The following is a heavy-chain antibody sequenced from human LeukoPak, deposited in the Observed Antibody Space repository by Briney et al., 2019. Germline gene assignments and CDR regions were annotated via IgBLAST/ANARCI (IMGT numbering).Heavy chain of an antibody. D-gene: IGHD5-18*01. CDR1: GFTFSSYG. J-gene: IGHJ4*02. CDR3: ARSSRIQLWPEDY. V-gene: IGHV3-33*01. Sequence: PGGSLRLSCAASGFTFSSYGMHWVRQAPGKGLEWVAVIWYDGSNKYYADSVKGRFTISRDNSKNTLYLQMNSLRAEDTAVYYCARSSRIQLWPEDYWGQGTLVTVSS. CDR2: IWYDGSNK.